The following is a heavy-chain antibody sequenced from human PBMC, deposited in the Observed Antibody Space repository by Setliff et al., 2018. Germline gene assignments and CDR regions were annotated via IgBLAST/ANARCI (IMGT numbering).Heavy chain of an antibody. V-gene: IGHV4-34*01. D-gene: IGHD6-6*01. CDR2: INHSGST. CDR1: GGSFSTYY. J-gene: IGHJ4*02. Sequence: PSETLSLTCAVYGGSFSTYYWIWIRQPPGKGLEWIGEINHSGSTNYNPSLKSRVTISVDTSKNQFSLKLSSVTAADTALYYCASGTIAARPSYFDYWGQGTLVTVSS. CDR3: ASGTIAARPSYFDY.